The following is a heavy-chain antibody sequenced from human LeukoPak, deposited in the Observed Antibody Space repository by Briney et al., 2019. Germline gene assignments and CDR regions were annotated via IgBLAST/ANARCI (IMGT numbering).Heavy chain of an antibody. V-gene: IGHV4-59*08. Sequence: SETLSLTCTVSGGSISSDYWSWIRQPPGKGLEWIGYIYYSGSTNYNPSLKSRVTISVDTSKNHFSLNLSSLTAADTAVYYCARCLEWPVMGMDVWGKGTTVTVSS. CDR2: IYYSGST. CDR3: ARCLEWPVMGMDV. J-gene: IGHJ6*04. CDR1: GGSISSDY. D-gene: IGHD3-3*01.